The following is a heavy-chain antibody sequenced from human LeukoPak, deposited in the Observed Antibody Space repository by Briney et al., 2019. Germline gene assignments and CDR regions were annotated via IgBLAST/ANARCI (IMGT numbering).Heavy chain of an antibody. CDR3: AIDYYDSSGYYYIDY. V-gene: IGHV3-30*03. D-gene: IGHD3-22*01. Sequence: GGSLRLSCAASGLTFSSYGMHWVRQAPGKGLEWVAVISYDGSNKYYADSVKGRFTISRDNSKNTLYLQMNSLRAEDTAVYYCAIDYYDSSGYYYIDYWGQGTLVTVSS. J-gene: IGHJ4*02. CDR2: ISYDGSNK. CDR1: GLTFSSYG.